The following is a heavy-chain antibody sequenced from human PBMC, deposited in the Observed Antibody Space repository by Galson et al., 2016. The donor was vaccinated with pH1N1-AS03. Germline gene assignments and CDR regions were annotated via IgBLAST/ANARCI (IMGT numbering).Heavy chain of an antibody. CDR3: ARGEMIGDDS. Sequence: SLRLSCAASGLEFSYFWMTWVRQAPGKGPEWVANIKQDGSETHYVDSVKGRFTISRDNAKNSLYLQMNSLRVEDTAMYYCARGEMIGDDSWGQGTLGTVSS. D-gene: IGHD3-16*01. CDR1: GLEFSYFW. CDR2: IKQDGSET. V-gene: IGHV3-7*03. J-gene: IGHJ4*02.